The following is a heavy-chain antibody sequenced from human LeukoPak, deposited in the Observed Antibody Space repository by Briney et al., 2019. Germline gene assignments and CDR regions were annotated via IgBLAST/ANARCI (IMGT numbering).Heavy chain of an antibody. CDR2: ISGSGGST. CDR1: GFTFSSYG. V-gene: IGHV3-23*01. J-gene: IGHJ4*02. Sequence: GGSLRLSCAASGFTFSSYGMSWVRQAPGKGLEWVSAISGSGGSTYYADSVKGRFTISRDNSKNTLYLQMNSLRAEDTAVYYCAKSLSGIRGGYFDYWGQGTLVTVSS. CDR3: AKSLSGIRGGYFDY. D-gene: IGHD3-10*01.